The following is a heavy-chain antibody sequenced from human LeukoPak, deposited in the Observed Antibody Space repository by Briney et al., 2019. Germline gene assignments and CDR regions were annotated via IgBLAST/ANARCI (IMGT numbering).Heavy chain of an antibody. CDR2: IYSSGST. J-gene: IGHJ3*02. Sequence: TSSETLSLTCPVSGGSISRYFCHWIRQPAGKGLEWIGRIYSSGSTVYNPSLNSRVTMSIDTSKNQFSLRLRSVTAADTAVYYCATGPKSGYYAFEIWGQGTMVTVSS. D-gene: IGHD5-12*01. CDR3: ATGPKSGYYAFEI. V-gene: IGHV4-4*07. CDR1: GGSISRYF.